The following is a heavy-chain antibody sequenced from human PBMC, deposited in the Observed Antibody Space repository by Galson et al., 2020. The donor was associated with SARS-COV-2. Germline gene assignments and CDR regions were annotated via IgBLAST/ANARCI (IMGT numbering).Heavy chain of an antibody. D-gene: IGHD2-2*01. CDR2: IHYSGIT. CDR3: ARGIYCSSYNCYVGAFDN. CDR1: GGSISSYY. J-gene: IGHJ4*02. V-gene: IGHV4-59*01. Sequence: SQTLSLTCTVSGGSISSYYWSWIRQPPGKGLEWIGYIHYSGITNYNPSLKSRVIISVDTSKSQFSLKLSSVTAADTAVYYCARGIYCSSYNCYVGAFDNWGQGTLVTVS.